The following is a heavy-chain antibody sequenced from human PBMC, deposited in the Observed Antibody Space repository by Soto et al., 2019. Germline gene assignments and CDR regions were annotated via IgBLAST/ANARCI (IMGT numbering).Heavy chain of an antibody. CDR1: GGSFSGYY. J-gene: IGHJ1*01. Sequence: SETLSLTCAVYGGSFSGYYWSWIRQPPGKGLEWIGEINHSGSTNYNPSLKSRVTISVDTSKNQFSLKLSSVTAADTAVYYCARLDGDYVRRYFQHWGQGTLVTVSS. CDR3: ARLDGDYVRRYFQH. CDR2: INHSGST. D-gene: IGHD4-17*01. V-gene: IGHV4-34*01.